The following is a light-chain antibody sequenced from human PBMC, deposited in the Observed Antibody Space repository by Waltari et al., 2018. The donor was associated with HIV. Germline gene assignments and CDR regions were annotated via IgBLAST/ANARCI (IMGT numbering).Light chain of an antibody. CDR2: EVS. Sequence: QSALTQPASVSGSPGQSFTISCTGTSSDVGGYNYVFWYQQRPGKAPKVIISEVSKRSSGVPNRFSGSTSGNTASLTVSGLQADDEAEYFCSFYGGSNILVFGGGTKLTVL. CDR3: SFYGGSNILV. V-gene: IGLV2-8*01. J-gene: IGLJ2*01. CDR1: SSDVGGYNY.